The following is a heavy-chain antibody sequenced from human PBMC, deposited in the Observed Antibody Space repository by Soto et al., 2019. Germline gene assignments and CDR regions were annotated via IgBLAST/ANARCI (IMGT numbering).Heavy chain of an antibody. V-gene: IGHV3-21*01. D-gene: IGHD6-19*01. J-gene: IGHJ4*02. CDR2: ISSTSTYT. CDR3: ARDLALAGNY. CDR1: GFTFRSYA. Sequence: GSLRLSCAASGFTFRSYAMNWVRQTQEKGLEWVSSISSTSTYTHYADSVKGRFTISRDNANNSLFLQMNSLRAEDTAIYYCARDLALAGNYWGQGALVTVSS.